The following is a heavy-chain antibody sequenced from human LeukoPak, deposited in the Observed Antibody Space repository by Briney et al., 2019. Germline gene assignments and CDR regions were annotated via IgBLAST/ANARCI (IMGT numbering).Heavy chain of an antibody. CDR3: ARGNGGWYWGFDY. Sequence: PGGSLRLSCAASGFTFSSYWMHWVRQAPGKGLVWVSRINSDGSSTSYADSVKGRFNISRDNAKNTLYLQMNSLRAEDTAVYYCARGNGGWYWGFDYWGQGTLVTVSS. CDR2: INSDGSST. V-gene: IGHV3-74*01. D-gene: IGHD6-19*01. J-gene: IGHJ4*02. CDR1: GFTFSSYW.